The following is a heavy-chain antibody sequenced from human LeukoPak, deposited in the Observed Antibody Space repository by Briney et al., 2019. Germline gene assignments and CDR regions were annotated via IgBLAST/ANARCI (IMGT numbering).Heavy chain of an antibody. J-gene: IGHJ5*02. V-gene: IGHV4-34*01. D-gene: IGHD4-17*01. CDR2: INHSGST. CDR3: AGHYFSTLTTLLRGVKKQKSRFDP. Sequence: PSETLSLTCAVYGGSFSDYYWSWIRQPPGKGLEWIGEINHSGSTNYSPSLKSRVTISVDTSKKQFSLKLSSVTAADTAVYYCAGHYFSTLTTLLRGVKKQKSRFDPWGQGTLVTVSS. CDR1: GGSFSDYY.